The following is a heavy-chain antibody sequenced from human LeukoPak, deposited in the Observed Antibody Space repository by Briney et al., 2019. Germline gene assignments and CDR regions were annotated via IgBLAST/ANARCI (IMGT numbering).Heavy chain of an antibody. CDR1: GYTFTRYY. CDR3: ARGGVVVIAPDAFDI. J-gene: IGHJ3*02. V-gene: IGHV1-46*01. Sequence: ASVKVSCKASGYTFTRYYMHWVRQAPGQGLEWMGIINPSGGSTSYAQKFQGRVTMTRDTSTSTVYMELSSLRSEDTAVYYCARGGVVVIAPDAFDIWGQGTMVTVSS. D-gene: IGHD2-21*01. CDR2: INPSGGST.